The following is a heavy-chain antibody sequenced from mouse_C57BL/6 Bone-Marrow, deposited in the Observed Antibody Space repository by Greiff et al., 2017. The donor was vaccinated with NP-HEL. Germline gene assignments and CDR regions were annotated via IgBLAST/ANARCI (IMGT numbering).Heavy chain of an antibody. Sequence: EVQLVESGGGLVQPKGSLKLSCAASGFSFTTYAMNWVRQAPGKGLEWVARIRSKSNNYATYYADSVKDRFTISRDDSESMLYLQMNNLKTEDTAMYYCVRQEYPYYFDYWGQGTTLTVSS. J-gene: IGHJ2*01. CDR3: VRQEYPYYFDY. CDR2: IRSKSNNYAT. D-gene: IGHD5-1*01. V-gene: IGHV10-1*01. CDR1: GFSFTTYA.